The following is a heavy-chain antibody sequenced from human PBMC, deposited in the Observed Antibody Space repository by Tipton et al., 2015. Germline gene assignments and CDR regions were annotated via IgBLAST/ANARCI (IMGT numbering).Heavy chain of an antibody. Sequence: LRLSCTVSGGSIRSYYWSWIRQPPGKGLEWIGYISYSGSTHYNPSVKSRVTISVDTSENQFSLRLSSVTAADTAVYHCVRSSGHSGYGAFDYWGQGVLVTVSS. CDR1: GGSIRSYY. D-gene: IGHD5-12*01. J-gene: IGHJ4*02. V-gene: IGHV4-59*08. CDR2: ISYSGST. CDR3: VRSSGHSGYGAFDY.